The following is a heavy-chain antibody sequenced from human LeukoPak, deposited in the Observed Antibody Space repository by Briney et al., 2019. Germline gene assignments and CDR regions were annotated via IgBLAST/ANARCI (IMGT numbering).Heavy chain of an antibody. J-gene: IGHJ4*02. V-gene: IGHV3-23*01. CDR3: AIGWELHRFGY. CDR1: GFTFGSYA. Sequence: GGSLRLSCAASGFTFGSYAMNWVRQAPGKGLEWVSGISNSGDTTYYADSVKGRFTISRDNSKNTLYLQMDSLRAEDTAVYYCAIGWELHRFGYWGQGTLVTVSS. CDR2: ISNSGDTT. D-gene: IGHD1-26*01.